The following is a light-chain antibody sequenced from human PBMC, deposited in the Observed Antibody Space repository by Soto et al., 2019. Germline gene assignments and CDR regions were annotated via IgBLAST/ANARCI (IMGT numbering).Light chain of an antibody. CDR3: QSYDSRLSGWL. Sequence: QLVLTQPPAVSGAPGQRVTISCTGTSSNIGADYDVHWFQQLPGTAPKLLIFGNTNRPSGVPDRFSGSKSGSSASLAIAGLQTEDEADYYCQSYDSRLSGWLFGGGTQLTVL. CDR1: SSNIGADYD. V-gene: IGLV1-40*01. J-gene: IGLJ2*01. CDR2: GNT.